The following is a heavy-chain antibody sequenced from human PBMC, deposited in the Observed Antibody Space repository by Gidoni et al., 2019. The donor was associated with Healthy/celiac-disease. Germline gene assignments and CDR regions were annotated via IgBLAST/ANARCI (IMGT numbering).Heavy chain of an antibody. V-gene: IGHV3-43*01. CDR2: ISWDGGST. J-gene: IGHJ4*02. Sequence: EVQLVEAGGVVVQTGGSLRLFCAASGFPFDDYTMHGVRQAPGKGLELVSLISWDGGSTYSADSVKGRFTISRDNSKNSLYLQMNSLRTEDTALYYCAKDFSGYSGYWGQGTLVTVSS. D-gene: IGHD5-12*01. CDR3: AKDFSGYSGY. CDR1: GFPFDDYT.